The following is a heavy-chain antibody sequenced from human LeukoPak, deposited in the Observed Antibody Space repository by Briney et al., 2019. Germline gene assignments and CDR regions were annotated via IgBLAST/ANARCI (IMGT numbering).Heavy chain of an antibody. D-gene: IGHD2-21*02. Sequence: PGGSLRLSCAASGFTFSTYSMNWVRQAPGKGLEWVSSISSSSSYIYYADSVKGRFTISRDNAKNSLYLQMNSLRAEDTAVYYCAREPCGGDCYGFDYWGQGTLVTVSS. CDR2: ISSSSSYI. V-gene: IGHV3-21*01. CDR3: AREPCGGDCYGFDY. CDR1: GFTFSTYS. J-gene: IGHJ4*02.